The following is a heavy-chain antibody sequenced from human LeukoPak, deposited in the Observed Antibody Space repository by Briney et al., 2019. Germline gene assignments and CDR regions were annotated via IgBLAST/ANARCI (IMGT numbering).Heavy chain of an antibody. D-gene: IGHD3-3*01. Sequence: SVKVSCKASGYTFTGYYMHWVRQAPGQGLEWMGWINPNSGDTNYEQKFQGRVTMTRDTSISTAYMDLSRLRSDDTAVYYCARDFWSGNDAFAIWGQGTMVTVSS. CDR1: GYTFTGYY. CDR2: INPNSGDT. CDR3: ARDFWSGNDAFAI. J-gene: IGHJ3*02. V-gene: IGHV1-2*02.